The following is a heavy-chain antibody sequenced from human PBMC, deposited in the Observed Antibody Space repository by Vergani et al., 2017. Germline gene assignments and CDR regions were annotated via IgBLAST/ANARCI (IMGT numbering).Heavy chain of an antibody. CDR2: INYSGST. D-gene: IGHD3-3*01. J-gene: IGHJ5*02. CDR1: GGSISSYY. CDR3: ARGRNLRFLEWLSPWFDP. V-gene: IGHV4-59*01. Sequence: QVQLQESGPGLVKPSETLSLTCTVSGGSISSYYWSWIRQPPGKGLEWVGYINYSGSTNYNPSLKSRVTISVDTSKNQFSLKLSSVTAADTAVYYCARGRNLRFLEWLSPWFDPWGQGTLVTVSS.